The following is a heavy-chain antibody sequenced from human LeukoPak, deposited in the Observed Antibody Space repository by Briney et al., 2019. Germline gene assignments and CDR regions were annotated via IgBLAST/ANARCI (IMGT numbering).Heavy chain of an antibody. Sequence: GGSLRLSCAASGFTVSSNYMSWVRQAPGKGLEWVSVIYSGGSIYYADSVKGRFTISRDNSKNTLCLQMNSLRAEDTAVYYCARAAYSYYFDYWGQGTLVTVSS. CDR1: GFTVSSNY. D-gene: IGHD1-26*01. CDR2: IYSGGSI. J-gene: IGHJ4*02. V-gene: IGHV3-66*01. CDR3: ARAAYSYYFDY.